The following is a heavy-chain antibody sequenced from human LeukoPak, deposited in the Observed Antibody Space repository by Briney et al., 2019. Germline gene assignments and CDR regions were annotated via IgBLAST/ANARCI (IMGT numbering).Heavy chain of an antibody. J-gene: IGHJ4*02. CDR1: GYTFTGYN. Sequence: ASVKVSCKASGYTFTGYNMHRVRQAPGQGLEWMGWITPNSGGTNSAQKFQGRVTMTRDTSISTAYMELSTLTSDDTAVYYCARAVYGGFLDYWGQGTLVTVSS. D-gene: IGHD4-23*01. V-gene: IGHV1-2*02. CDR2: ITPNSGGT. CDR3: ARAVYGGFLDY.